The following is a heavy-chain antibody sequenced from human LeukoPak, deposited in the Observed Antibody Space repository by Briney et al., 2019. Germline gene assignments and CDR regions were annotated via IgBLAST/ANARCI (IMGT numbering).Heavy chain of an antibody. CDR2: IYHSRST. J-gene: IGHJ4*02. D-gene: IGHD6-19*01. V-gene: IGHV4-38-2*01. CDR1: GYSISSGYY. Sequence: SETLSLTCAVSGYSISSGYYWGWIRQPPGKGLEWIGSIYHSRSTYYNPSLKSRVTISVDTSKNQFSLKLSSVTAADTAVYYCARNPQAGTLDYWGQGTLVTVSS. CDR3: ARNPQAGTLDY.